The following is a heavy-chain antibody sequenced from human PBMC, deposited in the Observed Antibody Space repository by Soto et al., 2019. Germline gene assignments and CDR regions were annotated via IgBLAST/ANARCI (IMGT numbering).Heavy chain of an antibody. CDR1: GYTFTSYG. CDR2: ISAYNGNT. CDR3: ARSRKRSRVSDDYYYGMDV. Sequence: ASVKVSCKASGYTFTSYGISWVRQAPGQGLEWMGWISAYNGNTNYAQKLQGRVTMTTDTSTSTAYMELRSLRSDDTAVYYCARSRKRSRVSDDYYYGMDVWGQGTKVTVSS. D-gene: IGHD6-25*01. V-gene: IGHV1-18*01. J-gene: IGHJ6*02.